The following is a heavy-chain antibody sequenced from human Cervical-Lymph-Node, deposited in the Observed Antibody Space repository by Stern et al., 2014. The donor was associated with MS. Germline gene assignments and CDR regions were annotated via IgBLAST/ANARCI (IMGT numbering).Heavy chain of an antibody. Sequence: EVQLVESGGGLVKPGESLRLSCAASGSAFRSYIINWVRQAPGKGLQWVSSISGSGNYVYYADSVRGRFTIARDNAKNSVYLQVSSLSADDTAVYYCASQVATTSSYYYGMAVWGQGTAVFVSS. CDR1: GSAFRSYI. J-gene: IGHJ6*02. CDR3: ASQVATTSSYYYGMAV. D-gene: IGHD5-24*01. V-gene: IGHV3-21*01. CDR2: ISGSGNYV.